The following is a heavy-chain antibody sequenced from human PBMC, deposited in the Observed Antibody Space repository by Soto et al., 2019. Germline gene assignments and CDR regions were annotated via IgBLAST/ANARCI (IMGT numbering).Heavy chain of an antibody. CDR3: ARDHPYCSSTSCYRFTDYYYYGMDV. Sequence: GASVKVSFKASGYTFTSYYMHWVRQAPGQGLEWMGIINPSGGSTSYAQKFQGRVTMTRDTSTSTVYMELSSLRSEDTAVYYCARDHPYCSSTSCYRFTDYYYYGMDVWG. V-gene: IGHV1-46*01. CDR1: GYTFTSYY. D-gene: IGHD2-2*02. J-gene: IGHJ6*04. CDR2: INPSGGST.